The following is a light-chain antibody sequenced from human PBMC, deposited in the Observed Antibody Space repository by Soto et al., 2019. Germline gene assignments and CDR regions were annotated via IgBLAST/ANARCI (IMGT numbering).Light chain of an antibody. CDR1: NTDVGGYNY. Sequence: QSALTQPPSASGSPGQSVTISCTGSNTDVGGYNYVSWYQQHPGKAPKVMIYNVYDRPSGISYRFSGSKSGNTASLTISGLQGEDEADYYCSAYTVSRTYVFGTGTKVTVL. J-gene: IGLJ1*01. CDR3: SAYTVSRTYV. CDR2: NVY. V-gene: IGLV2-14*01.